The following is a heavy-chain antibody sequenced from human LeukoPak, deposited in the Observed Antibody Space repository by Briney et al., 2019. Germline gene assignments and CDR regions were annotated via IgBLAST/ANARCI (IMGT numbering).Heavy chain of an antibody. CDR2: VYFSGRT. V-gene: IGHV4-59*01. D-gene: IGHD5-24*01. CDR3: AGSDGYNYPLDY. Sequence: PSETLSLTCTVSGASISTFYWSWIRQSPGKRLEWIGCVYFSGRTKYSPSLKSRLTISLDTSKSQFSLELTSVTAADSAVYFCAGSDGYNYPLDYWGQGTRVTVSS. J-gene: IGHJ4*02. CDR1: GASISTFY.